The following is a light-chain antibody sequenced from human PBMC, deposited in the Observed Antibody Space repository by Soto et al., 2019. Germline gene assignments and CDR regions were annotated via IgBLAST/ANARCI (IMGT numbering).Light chain of an antibody. CDR3: QQFGTSTWT. V-gene: IGKV3-20*01. CDR2: GAS. J-gene: IGKJ1*01. CDR1: HSVISSN. Sequence: DTVLTQSPATLSLSPGERATLSCRASHSVISSNIAWYQQRPGQAPRLLIYGASFRASGVPDRFIGSGSGTDFTLTISRLEPEDFAVYYCQQFGTSTWTFGQGTKVDIK.